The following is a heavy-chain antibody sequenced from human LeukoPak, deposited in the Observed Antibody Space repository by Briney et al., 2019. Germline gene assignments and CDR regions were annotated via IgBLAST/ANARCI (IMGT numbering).Heavy chain of an antibody. D-gene: IGHD3-3*01. Sequence: PSETLSLTCSVSGDSISNSYWSWIRQSPGKGLEWIASMTYSQSANYNPSLKSRVTTSLDTSKNHFSLRLTSVTAADTAIYYCARSHRQEHNTVFGIVISNCLDPWGQGTQVAVSS. CDR2: MTYSQSA. CDR1: GDSISNSY. V-gene: IGHV4-59*01. J-gene: IGHJ5*02. CDR3: ARSHRQEHNTVFGIVISNCLDP.